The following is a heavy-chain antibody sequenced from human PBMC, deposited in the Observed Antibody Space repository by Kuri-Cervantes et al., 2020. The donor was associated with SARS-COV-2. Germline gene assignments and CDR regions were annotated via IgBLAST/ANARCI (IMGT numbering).Heavy chain of an antibody. CDR2: IYYSGST. D-gene: IGHD1-26*01. Sequence: SETLSLTCTVAGGSISSSSYYWGWIRQPPGKGLEWIGSIYYSGSTYYNPSLKSRVTISVDTSKNQFSLKLSSVTAADTAVYYCARDLGGGSYYHFEVYFDYWGQGTLVTDSS. CDR3: ARDLGGGSYYHFEVYFDY. V-gene: IGHV4-39*07. J-gene: IGHJ4*02. CDR1: GGSISSSSYY.